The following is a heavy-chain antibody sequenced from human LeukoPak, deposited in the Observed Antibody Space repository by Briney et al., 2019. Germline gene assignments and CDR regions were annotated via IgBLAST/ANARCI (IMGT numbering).Heavy chain of an antibody. CDR2: ISYDGSNK. V-gene: IGHV3-30-3*01. Sequence: GGSLRLSCAASGFTFSSYAMHWVRQAPGKGLEWVAVISYDGSNKYYADSVKGRFTISRDNSKNTLYLQMNSLRAEDTAVYYCARSQSSSLIDYWGQGTLVTVSS. J-gene: IGHJ4*02. CDR3: ARSQSSSLIDY. D-gene: IGHD6-13*01. CDR1: GFTFSSYA.